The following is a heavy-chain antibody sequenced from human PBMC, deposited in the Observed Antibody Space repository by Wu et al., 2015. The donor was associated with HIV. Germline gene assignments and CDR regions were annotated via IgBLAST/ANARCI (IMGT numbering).Heavy chain of an antibody. Sequence: QVQLVQSGAEVKNPGASVKVSCKSSGPTFTGYYMHWVRQAPGQGLEWMGWINPNSGGTNYAQKFQGRVTMTRDTSISTAYMELSRLRSDDTAVYYCARPSLGYCSGGSCYFXYGMDVWAKGPRSPSP. CDR1: GPTFTGYY. CDR2: INPNSGGT. J-gene: IGHJ6*02. CDR3: ARPSLGYCSGGSCYFXYGMDV. V-gene: IGHV1-2*02. D-gene: IGHD2-15*01.